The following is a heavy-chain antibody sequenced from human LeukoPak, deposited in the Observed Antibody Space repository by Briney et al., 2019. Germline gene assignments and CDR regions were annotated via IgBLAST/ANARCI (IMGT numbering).Heavy chain of an antibody. Sequence: SETLSLTCTVSGGSISSYYWSWIRQPAGKGLEWIGRIYTSGSTNYNPSLKSRVTMSVDTSKNQFSLKLSSVTAADTAVYYCAGSSGRTDYRYFDLWGRGTLVTVSS. CDR1: GGSISSYY. CDR3: AGSSGRTDYRYFDL. J-gene: IGHJ2*01. D-gene: IGHD6-19*01. V-gene: IGHV4-4*07. CDR2: IYTSGST.